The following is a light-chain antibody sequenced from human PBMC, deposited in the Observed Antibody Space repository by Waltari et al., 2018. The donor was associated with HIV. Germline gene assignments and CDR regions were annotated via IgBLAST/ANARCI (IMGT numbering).Light chain of an antibody. CDR1: SSNHGRKL. J-gene: IGLJ3*02. V-gene: IGLV1-44*01. CDR2: NNY. CDR3: SAWDDSLNGQV. Sequence: QSVLIQPPSPSGALGQRLAVSPSGISSNHGRKLVNWFQQHPGTAPKHLSYNNYPRPSGVPGRFSGSKCGTSASLAISGLQSEDESDYYCSAWDDSLNGQVFGGETKLTVL.